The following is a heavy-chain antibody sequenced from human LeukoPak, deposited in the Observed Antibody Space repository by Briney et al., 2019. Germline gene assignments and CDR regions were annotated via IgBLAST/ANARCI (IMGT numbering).Heavy chain of an antibody. CDR3: AKRYEPVGTPPSNYALDH. D-gene: IGHD4/OR15-4a*01. CDR1: GFTFSSHA. CDR2: ISGGGGTT. Sequence: GGSLRLSCAASGFTFSSHAMNWVRQAPGKWLERVSAISGGGGTTSYADSVKGRFTISRDNSKSTLYLQMNGLRAEDTAVYYCAKRYEPVGTPPSNYALDHWGQGTLVTVSS. J-gene: IGHJ4*02. V-gene: IGHV3-23*01.